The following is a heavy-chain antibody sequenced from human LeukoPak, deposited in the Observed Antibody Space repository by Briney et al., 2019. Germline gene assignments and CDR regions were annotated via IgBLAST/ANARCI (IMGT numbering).Heavy chain of an antibody. V-gene: IGHV4-59*01. J-gene: IGHJ5*02. CDR3: ARFTPQGYGWGGYNRFDP. CDR2: IYYSGST. D-gene: IGHD3-16*01. CDR1: GGSISSYY. Sequence: PSETLSLTCTASGGSISSYYWNWIRQPPGKGLEWIGYIYYSGSTNYNPSLKSRVTISVDTPKNQFSLNLTSVTAADTAVYYCARFTPQGYGWGGYNRFDPWGQGTLVTVSS.